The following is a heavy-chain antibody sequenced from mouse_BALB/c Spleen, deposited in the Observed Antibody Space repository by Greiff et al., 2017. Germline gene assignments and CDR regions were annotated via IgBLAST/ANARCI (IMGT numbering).Heavy chain of an antibody. CDR1: GFAFSSYD. J-gene: IGHJ4*01. V-gene: IGHV5-12-1*01. D-gene: IGHD2-1*01. CDR3: ARHGNYHYYAMDY. CDR2: ISSGGGST. Sequence: EVMLVESGGGLVKPGGSLKLSCAASGFAFSSYDMSWVRQTPEKRLEWVAYISSGGGSTYYPDTVKGRFTISRDNAKNTLYLQMSSLKSEDTAMYYCARHGNYHYYAMDYWGQGTSVTVSS.